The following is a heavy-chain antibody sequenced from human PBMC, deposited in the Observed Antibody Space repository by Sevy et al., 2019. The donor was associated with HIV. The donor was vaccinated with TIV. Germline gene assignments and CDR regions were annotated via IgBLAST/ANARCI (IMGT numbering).Heavy chain of an antibody. CDR3: ARLYYDFWSGYYVNGMDV. CDR1: GYSFTSYW. V-gene: IGHV5-51*01. Sequence: GESLKISCKGSGYSFTSYWIGWVRQMPGKGLEWMGIIYPSDSDTRYSPSFQGQVTISADKSISTAYLQWSSLKASDTAMYYCARLYYDFWSGYYVNGMDVWGQGTTVTVSS. D-gene: IGHD3-3*01. J-gene: IGHJ6*02. CDR2: IYPSDSDT.